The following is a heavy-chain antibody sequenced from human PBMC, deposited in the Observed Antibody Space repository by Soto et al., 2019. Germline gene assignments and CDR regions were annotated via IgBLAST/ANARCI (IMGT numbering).Heavy chain of an antibody. CDR1: GYTFTSYG. CDR2: ISAYNGNT. V-gene: IGHV1-18*01. Sequence: QVQLVQSGAEVKKPGASVKVSCKASGYTFTSYGISWVRQAPGQGLEWMGWISAYNGNTNYAQKLQGRVTMTTDTPTSTAYMELRSLRSDDTAVYYCARDTALYYYDSSGYQLWYWGQGTLVTVSS. D-gene: IGHD3-22*01. CDR3: ARDTALYYYDSSGYQLWY. J-gene: IGHJ4*02.